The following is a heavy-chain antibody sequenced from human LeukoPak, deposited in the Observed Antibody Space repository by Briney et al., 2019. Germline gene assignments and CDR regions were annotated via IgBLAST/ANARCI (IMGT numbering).Heavy chain of an antibody. CDR1: GFTFSSYW. Sequence: GGSLRLSCAASGFTFSSYWMNWVRQAPGKGLVWVSRIASDGSSTTYADSVKGRFSISRDNSKNTLYLQMNSLRAEDTAVYYCAKDLGGWGRLGLNDYWGQGTLVTVSS. J-gene: IGHJ4*02. V-gene: IGHV3-74*01. CDR2: IASDGSST. D-gene: IGHD2-21*02. CDR3: AKDLGGWGRLGLNDY.